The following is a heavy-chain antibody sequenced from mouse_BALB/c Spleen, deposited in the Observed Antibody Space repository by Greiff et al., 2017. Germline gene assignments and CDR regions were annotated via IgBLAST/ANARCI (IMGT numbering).Heavy chain of an antibody. V-gene: IGHV5-6*02. CDR3: ARQTTTVARYFDV. D-gene: IGHD1-1*01. CDR1: GFTFSSYG. Sequence: EVMLVESGGDLVKPGGSLKLSCAASGFTFSSYGMSWVRQTPDKRLEWVATISSGGSYTYYPDSVKGRFTISRDNAKNTLYLQMSSLKSEDTAMYYCARQTTTVARYFDVWGAGTTVTVSS. CDR2: ISSGGSYT. J-gene: IGHJ1*01.